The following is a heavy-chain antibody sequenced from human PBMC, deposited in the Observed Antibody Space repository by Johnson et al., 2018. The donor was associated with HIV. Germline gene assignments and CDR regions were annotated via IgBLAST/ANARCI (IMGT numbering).Heavy chain of an antibody. CDR2: IKQDGSEQ. CDR1: GFTFSSYW. CDR3: ARALGLEVCAFDI. J-gene: IGHJ3*02. D-gene: IGHD2-8*01. Sequence: VQLVESGGGLVQPGGSLRLSCAASGFTFSSYWMSWVRQAPGKGLEWVANIKQDGSEQYYVDSVKGRFTISRDNAKNSLYLQMNSLRAEDTAVYYCARALGLEVCAFDIWGQGTMVTVSS. V-gene: IGHV3-7*05.